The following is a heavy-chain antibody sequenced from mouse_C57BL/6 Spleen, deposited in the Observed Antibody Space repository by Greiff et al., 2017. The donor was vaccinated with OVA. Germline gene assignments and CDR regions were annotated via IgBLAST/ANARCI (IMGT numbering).Heavy chain of an antibody. CDR2: IHPNSGST. CDR3: ARGGYYYGPYYFDD. V-gene: IGHV1-64*01. J-gene: IGHJ2*01. Sequence: QVQLQQPGAELVKPGASVKLSCKASGYTFTSYWLHWVKQRPGQGLEWIGMIHPNSGSTNYNEKFKSKATLTVDKSSSTAYMQLSSLTSEDSAVYYCARGGYYYGPYYFDDWGQGTTLTVSS. D-gene: IGHD1-1*01. CDR1: GYTFTSYW.